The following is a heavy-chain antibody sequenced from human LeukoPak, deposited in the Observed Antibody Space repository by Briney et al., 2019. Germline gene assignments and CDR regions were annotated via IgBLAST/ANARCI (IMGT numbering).Heavy chain of an antibody. Sequence: SETLSLTCTVSGGSISSYYWSWIRQPPGKGLEWIGYIHYSGTTNYNPSLKSRVTISVDTSKNQFSLKLSSVTAADTAVYYCARVGVTADFDYWGQGTLVTVSS. J-gene: IGHJ4*02. D-gene: IGHD1-26*01. V-gene: IGHV4-59*01. CDR3: ARVGVTADFDY. CDR1: GGSISSYY. CDR2: IHYSGTT.